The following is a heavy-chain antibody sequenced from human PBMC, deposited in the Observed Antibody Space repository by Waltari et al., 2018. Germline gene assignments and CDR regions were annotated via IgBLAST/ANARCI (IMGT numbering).Heavy chain of an antibody. CDR1: GGSISSGGYY. CDR2: IYYSGST. D-gene: IGHD3-22*01. J-gene: IGHJ3*02. V-gene: IGHV4-31*03. CDR3: ARGQPDYYDSSGGLGAFDI. Sequence: QVQLQESGPGLVKPSQTLSLTCTVSGGSISSGGYYWSWIRQHPGKGLEWIGYIYYSGSTYYNPSVKSRVTISVDTAKNQFALKLSSVTAADTAVYYCARGQPDYYDSSGGLGAFDIWGQGTMVTVSS.